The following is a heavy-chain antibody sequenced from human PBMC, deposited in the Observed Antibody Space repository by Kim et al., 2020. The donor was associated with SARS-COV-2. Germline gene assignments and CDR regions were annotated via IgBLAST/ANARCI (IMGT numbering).Heavy chain of an antibody. V-gene: IGHV4-4*02. CDR2: IYHSGST. Sequence: SETLSLTCAVSGGSISSSNWWSWVRQPPGKVLEWIGEIYHSGSTNYNPSLKSRVTISVDKSKNQFSLKLSSVTAADTAVYYCARDRLHGYSGYERGFDYWGQGTLVTVSS. J-gene: IGHJ4*02. CDR3: ARDRLHGYSGYERGFDY. CDR1: GGSISSSNW. D-gene: IGHD5-12*01.